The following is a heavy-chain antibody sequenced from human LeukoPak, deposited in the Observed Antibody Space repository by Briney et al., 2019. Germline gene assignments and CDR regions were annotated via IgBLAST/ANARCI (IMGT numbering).Heavy chain of an antibody. V-gene: IGHV5-51*01. CDR2: TYPGDSDT. CDR1: GYSFTSYW. Sequence: GESLQISCQGSGYSFTSYWIGWVRQMPGKGLEWMGITYPGDSDTRYSPSFQGQVTISADKSISTAYLQWSSLKASDTAMYYCAILPDSSGSYYFDYWGQGTLVTVSS. J-gene: IGHJ4*02. D-gene: IGHD3-22*01. CDR3: AILPDSSGSYYFDY.